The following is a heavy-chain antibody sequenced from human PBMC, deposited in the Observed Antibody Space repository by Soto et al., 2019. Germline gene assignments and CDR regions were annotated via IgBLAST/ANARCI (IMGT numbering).Heavy chain of an antibody. CDR1: GYTFTSYE. J-gene: IGHJ4*02. V-gene: IGHV1-8*01. D-gene: IGHD3-10*01. CDR3: ARGELLWFGELLR. Sequence: QVQLVQSGAEVKKPGASVKVSCKASGYTFTSYEINWVRQATGQGLEWRGWMNPNSGDTGHAQKVQGRDTMTRNTSINTAYKELSSLRSEDTAVYYCARGELLWFGELLRWGQGTLVTVSS. CDR2: MNPNSGDT.